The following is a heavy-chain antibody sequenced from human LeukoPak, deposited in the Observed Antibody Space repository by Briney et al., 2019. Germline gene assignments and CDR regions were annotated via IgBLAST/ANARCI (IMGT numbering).Heavy chain of an antibody. CDR1: GFTFSSYS. CDR2: ISSSSGYI. Sequence: GGSLRLSCAASGFTFSSYSMNWVRQAPGKGLEWVSSISSSSGYIYYADSVKGRFTISRDNAKTSLYLQMNSLRAEDTAVYYCARAMVRGVITIGYWGQGTLVTVSS. CDR3: ARAMVRGVITIGY. J-gene: IGHJ4*02. D-gene: IGHD3-10*01. V-gene: IGHV3-21*01.